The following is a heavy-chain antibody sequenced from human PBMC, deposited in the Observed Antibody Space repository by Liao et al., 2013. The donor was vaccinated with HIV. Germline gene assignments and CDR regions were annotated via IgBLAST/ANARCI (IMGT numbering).Heavy chain of an antibody. CDR2: IHTSGYT. CDR3: AREVAASFDH. J-gene: IGHJ4*02. D-gene: IGHD2-15*01. V-gene: IGHV4-61*02. CDR1: DGSISSGSSY. Sequence: QVQLQESGPGLVKPSQTLSLTCSVSDGSISSGSSYWSWIRQPAGKGLEWIGRIHTSGYTNYNPSLKSRVTISIDTSKKQLSLNLTSVTAEDTAIYYCAREVAASFDHWGQGTLVTVSS.